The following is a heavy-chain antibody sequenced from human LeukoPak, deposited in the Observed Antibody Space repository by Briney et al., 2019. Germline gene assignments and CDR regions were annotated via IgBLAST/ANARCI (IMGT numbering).Heavy chain of an antibody. CDR1: GFTFSSYW. CDR3: ARTLWTYYYYMDV. CDR2: INHSGST. V-gene: IGHV4-34*01. D-gene: IGHD1-1*01. Sequence: KTGGSLRLSCAASGFTFSSYWMSWVRQPPGKGLEWIGEINHSGSTNYNPSLKSRVTISVDTSKNQFSLKLSSVTAADTAVYYCARTLWTYYYYMDVWGKGTTVTISS. J-gene: IGHJ6*03.